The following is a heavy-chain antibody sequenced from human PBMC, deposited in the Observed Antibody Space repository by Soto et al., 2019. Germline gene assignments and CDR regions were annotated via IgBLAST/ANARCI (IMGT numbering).Heavy chain of an antibody. J-gene: IGHJ2*01. CDR3: AKPRFGSLWYFDL. Sequence: QVQLVESGGGVVQPGRSLRLSCAASGFTFSSYGMHCVRQAPGKGLEWVAVISYDGSNKYYADSVKGRFTISRDNSKNTLYLQMNSLRAEDTAVYYCAKPRFGSLWYFDLWGRGTLVTVSS. CDR2: ISYDGSNK. D-gene: IGHD3-16*01. V-gene: IGHV3-30*18. CDR1: GFTFSSYG.